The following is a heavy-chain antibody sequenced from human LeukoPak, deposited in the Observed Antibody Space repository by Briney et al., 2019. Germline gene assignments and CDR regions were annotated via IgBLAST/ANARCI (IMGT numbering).Heavy chain of an antibody. Sequence: GASVKVSCKASGYTFTSYGISWVRRAPGQGLEWMGWISAYNGNTNYAQKFQGRVTITRDTSASTAYMELSSLRSEDTAVYYCARSSSSRVDYWGQGTLVTVSS. CDR2: ISAYNGNT. CDR3: ARSSSSRVDY. V-gene: IGHV1-18*01. J-gene: IGHJ4*02. D-gene: IGHD6-13*01. CDR1: GYTFTSYG.